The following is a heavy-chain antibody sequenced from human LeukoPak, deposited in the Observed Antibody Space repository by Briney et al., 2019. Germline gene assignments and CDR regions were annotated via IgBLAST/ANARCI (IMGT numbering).Heavy chain of an antibody. CDR3: AKDQIGVLPDAFDI. CDR1: GFTFSNYA. J-gene: IGHJ3*02. V-gene: IGHV3-23*01. Sequence: PGGSLRLSCAASGFTFSNYAMTWVRQAPGKGLEWVSSIRGSGGGPFYADSVKGRFTISRDNFENMLFLQMNSLRADDAAVYYCAKDQIGVLPDAFDIWGQGTMVSVSS. CDR2: IRGSGGGP. D-gene: IGHD3-10*01.